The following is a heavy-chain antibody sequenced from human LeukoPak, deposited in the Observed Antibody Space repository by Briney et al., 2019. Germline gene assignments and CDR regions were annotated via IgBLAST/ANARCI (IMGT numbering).Heavy chain of an antibody. CDR3: ARSRGYSYGYRGGYFDY. CDR1: GGSISSSSYY. D-gene: IGHD5-18*01. Sequence: PSETLSLTCTVSGGSISSSSYYWGWIRQPPGKGLEWIGSIHYSGSTYYNPSLKSRVTISVDTSKNQFSLKLSSVTAADTAVYYCARSRGYSYGYRGGYFDYWGQGTLVTVSS. J-gene: IGHJ4*02. V-gene: IGHV4-39*07. CDR2: IHYSGST.